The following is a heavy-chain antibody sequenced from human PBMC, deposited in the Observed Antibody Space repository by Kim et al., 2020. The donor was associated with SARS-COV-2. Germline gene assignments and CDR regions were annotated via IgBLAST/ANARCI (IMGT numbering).Heavy chain of an antibody. J-gene: IGHJ6*02. CDR1: GFTFSSYW. D-gene: IGHD3-22*01. CDR3: ARAITMIVVAPHPLGMDV. Sequence: GGSLRLSCAASGFTFSSYWMHWVRQAPGKGLVWVSRINSDGSSTSYADSVKGRFTISRDNAKNTLYLQMNSLRAEDTAVYYCARAITMIVVAPHPLGMDVWGQGTTVTVSS. CDR2: INSDGSST. V-gene: IGHV3-74*01.